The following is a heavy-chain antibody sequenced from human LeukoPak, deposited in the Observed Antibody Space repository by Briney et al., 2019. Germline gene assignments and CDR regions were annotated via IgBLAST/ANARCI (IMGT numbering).Heavy chain of an antibody. CDR3: AVPSCSGGSCYSPAFDY. J-gene: IGHJ4*02. V-gene: IGHV3-33*01. D-gene: IGHD2-15*01. Sequence: GGSLRLSCAASGFTFSSYGMHWVRQAPGKGLEWVAVIWYDGSNKYYADSVKGRFTISRDNSKNTLYLQMNSLRAEDTAVYYCAVPSCSGGSCYSPAFDYWGQGTLVTVSS. CDR1: GFTFSSYG. CDR2: IWYDGSNK.